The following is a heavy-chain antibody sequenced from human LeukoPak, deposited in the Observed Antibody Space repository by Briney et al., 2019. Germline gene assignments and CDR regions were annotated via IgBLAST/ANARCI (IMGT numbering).Heavy chain of an antibody. CDR1: GLTFSNYG. CDR3: AREVVGATSEFDF. J-gene: IGHJ4*02. D-gene: IGHD1-26*01. CDR2: ISYDGSNK. V-gene: IGHV3-30*03. Sequence: GGSLRLSCAASGLTFSNYGMHWVRQAPGKGLEWVAVISYDGSNKYYADSVKGRFTISRDNSKNTLYLQMNSLRADDTALYYCAREVVGATSEFDFWGQGTLVTVSS.